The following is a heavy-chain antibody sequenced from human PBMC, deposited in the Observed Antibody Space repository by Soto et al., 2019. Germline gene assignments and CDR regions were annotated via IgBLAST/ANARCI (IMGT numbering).Heavy chain of an antibody. J-gene: IGHJ5*02. Sequence: SETLSLTCAVYGGSFSGYYWSWIRQPPGKGMKWIGEINHSGSTNYNPSLKSRVTISVDTSKNQFSLKLSSVTAADTAVYYCASGIVVVPAAKLNNNWFDPWGQGTLVTGSS. CDR3: ASGIVVVPAAKLNNNWFDP. CDR2: INHSGST. CDR1: GGSFSGYY. D-gene: IGHD2-2*01. V-gene: IGHV4-34*01.